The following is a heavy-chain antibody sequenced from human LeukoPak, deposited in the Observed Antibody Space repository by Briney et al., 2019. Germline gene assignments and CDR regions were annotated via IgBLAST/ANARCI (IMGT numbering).Heavy chain of an antibody. CDR1: GGSFSGYY. CDR2: INHSGST. J-gene: IGHJ4*02. CDR3: ARDRRGWAYFDY. Sequence: SETLSLTCAVYGGSFSGYYWSWIRQPPGKGLEWIGEINHSGSTNYNPSLKSRVTISVDTSKNQFSLKLSSVTAADTAVYYCARDRRGWAYFDYWGQGTLVTVSS. V-gene: IGHV4-34*01. D-gene: IGHD6-19*01.